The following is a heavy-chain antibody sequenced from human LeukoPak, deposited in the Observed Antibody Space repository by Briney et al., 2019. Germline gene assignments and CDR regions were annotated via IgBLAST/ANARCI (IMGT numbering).Heavy chain of an antibody. V-gene: IGHV3-21*06. J-gene: IGHJ4*02. CDR1: GFSFSGYS. CDR3: ARGAFAYPGRDYFDD. CDR2: ISSRSSYI. Sequence: GGSLRLSCAASGFSFSGYSMNWVRQAPGKGLEWVSPISSRSSYIYYADSLKGRFTISRDNAKNSLHLQMKGLRVEDTAVYYCARGAFAYPGRDYFDDWGQGTQVTVSS. D-gene: IGHD3-16*01.